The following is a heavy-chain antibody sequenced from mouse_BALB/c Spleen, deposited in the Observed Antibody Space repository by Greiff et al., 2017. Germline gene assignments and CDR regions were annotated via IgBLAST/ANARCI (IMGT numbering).Heavy chain of an antibody. CDR3: ARSRNGNYWFAY. Sequence: VQLQQSGPGLVKPSQSLSLTCTVTGYSITSDYAWNWIRQFPGNKLEWMGYISYSGSTSYNPSLKSRISITRDTSKNQFFLQLNSVTTEDTATYYCARSRNGNYWFAYWGQGTLVTVSA. V-gene: IGHV3-2*02. CDR1: GYSITSDYA. J-gene: IGHJ3*01. CDR2: ISYSGST. D-gene: IGHD2-1*01.